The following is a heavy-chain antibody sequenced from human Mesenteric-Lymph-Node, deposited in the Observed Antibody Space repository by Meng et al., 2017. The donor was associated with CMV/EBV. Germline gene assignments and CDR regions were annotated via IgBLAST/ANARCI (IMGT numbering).Heavy chain of an antibody. V-gene: IGHV3-30*02. CDR1: RFTFSGYG. CDR2: IRYDGSNK. Sequence: GESLKISCAASRFTFSGYGMHWVRQAPGKGLEWVAFIRYDGSNKYYADSVKGRFTISRDNSKNTLYLQMNSLRAEDTAVYYCAKDQRFGEFTDYWGQGTLVTVSS. D-gene: IGHD3-10*01. J-gene: IGHJ4*02. CDR3: AKDQRFGEFTDY.